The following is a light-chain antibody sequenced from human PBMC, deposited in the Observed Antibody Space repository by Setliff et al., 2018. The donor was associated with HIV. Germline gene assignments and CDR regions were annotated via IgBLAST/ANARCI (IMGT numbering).Light chain of an antibody. CDR1: SSDVGSCKY. CDR3: SSYTSTNTLV. J-gene: IGLJ3*02. V-gene: IGLV2-14*03. Sequence: QSVLTQPASVSGSPGQSIAISCTGTSSDVGSCKYASWYQQHPGKAPKLMIYDVSNRPSGVSNRFSGSKSGNTASLTISGLQAEDEADYYCSSYTSTNTLVFGGGTKVTVL. CDR2: DVS.